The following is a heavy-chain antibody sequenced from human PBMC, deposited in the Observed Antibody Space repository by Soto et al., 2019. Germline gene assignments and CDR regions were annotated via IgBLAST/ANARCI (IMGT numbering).Heavy chain of an antibody. D-gene: IGHD3-16*01. CDR3: ARGGEFYVLDV. CDR1: GGSISGYS. CDR2: KHTSGTT. V-gene: IGHV4-4*07. J-gene: IGHJ6*02. Sequence: PSETLSLTCTVSGGSISGYSWTWIRQPAGKGLEWIGRKHTSGTTNYNPSLKSRVTMSIDTSTNQFSLNLSSVTAADTAVYYCARGGEFYVLDVWGQGTTVTVSS.